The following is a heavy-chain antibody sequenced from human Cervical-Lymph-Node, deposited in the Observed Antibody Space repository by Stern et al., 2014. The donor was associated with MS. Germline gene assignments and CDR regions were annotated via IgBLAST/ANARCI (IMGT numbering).Heavy chain of an antibody. CDR1: GFIFRNYA. CDR2: ISFDGRDK. V-gene: IGHV3-30*04. Sequence: VQLVDSGGGVVQPGRSLRRSCAASGFIFRNYAAHWVRQPPGKGLVWVAIISFDGRDKYYTDSVKGRFTVSRDNSKNRLYLEMNSLRLEDTAVYYCAKGGSGSYLDWGQGSLVTVSS. D-gene: IGHD1-26*01. J-gene: IGHJ4*02. CDR3: AKGGSGSYLD.